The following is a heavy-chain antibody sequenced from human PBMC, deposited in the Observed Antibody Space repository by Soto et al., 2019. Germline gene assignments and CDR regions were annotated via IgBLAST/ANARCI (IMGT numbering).Heavy chain of an antibody. CDR3: ARVAYDILTGYYHYYYYYMDV. Sequence: SETLSLTCAVYGGSLSGYYWSWIRQPPGKGLEWIGEINHSGSTNYNPSLKSRVTISVDTSKNQFSLKLSSVTAADTAVYYCARVAYDILTGYYHYYYYYMDVWGKGTTVTVSS. V-gene: IGHV4-34*01. J-gene: IGHJ6*03. CDR2: INHSGST. D-gene: IGHD3-9*01. CDR1: GGSLSGYY.